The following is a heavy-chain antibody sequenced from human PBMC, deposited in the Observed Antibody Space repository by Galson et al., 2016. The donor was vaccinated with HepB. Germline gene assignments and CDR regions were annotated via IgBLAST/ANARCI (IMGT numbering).Heavy chain of an antibody. V-gene: IGHV3-21*06. CDR1: GFTFSSYS. Sequence: SLRLSCAASGFTFSSYSMNWVRQAPGKGLEWVSSISSSSSYIYYADSVKGRFTISRDNAKNSLYLQMNSLRAEDTAVYYCASHYDILTGYFYGCYFDYWGQGTLVTVSS. D-gene: IGHD3-9*01. J-gene: IGHJ4*02. CDR2: ISSSSSYI. CDR3: ASHYDILTGYFYGCYFDY.